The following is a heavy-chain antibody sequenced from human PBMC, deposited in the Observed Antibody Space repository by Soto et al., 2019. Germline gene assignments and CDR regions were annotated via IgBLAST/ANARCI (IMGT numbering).Heavy chain of an antibody. Sequence: PGGSLRLSCAASGFAFSTYWMSWVRQAPGQGLEWVANIKKDGSEEYYVDSVKGRFTISRDNSKNTLYLQMNSLRAEDTAVYYCAKGMAIFGVNYYYYGMDVWGQGTTVTVSS. CDR3: AKGMAIFGVNYYYYGMDV. CDR1: GFAFSTYW. J-gene: IGHJ6*02. D-gene: IGHD3-3*01. CDR2: IKKDGSEE. V-gene: IGHV3-7*03.